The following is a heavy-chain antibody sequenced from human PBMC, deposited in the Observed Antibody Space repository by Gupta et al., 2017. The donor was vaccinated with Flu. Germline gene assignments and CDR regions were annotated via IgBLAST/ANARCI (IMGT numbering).Heavy chain of an antibody. CDR2: INPNSGGT. J-gene: IGHJ1*01. V-gene: IGHV1-2*02. D-gene: IGHD3-22*01. Sequence: QVQLVQSGAEVKKPGASVKVSGKASGYPFTGYYMHWVRQAPGQGLEWMGWINPNSGGTNYAQKFQGRVTMTRDTSISTAYMELSRLRSDDTAVYYCARVNYPYYYDSSGEGHFQHWGQGTLVTVSS. CDR1: GYPFTGYY. CDR3: ARVNYPYYYDSSGEGHFQH.